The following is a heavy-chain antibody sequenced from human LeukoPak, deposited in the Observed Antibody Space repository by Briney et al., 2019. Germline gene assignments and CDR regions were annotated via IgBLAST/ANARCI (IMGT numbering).Heavy chain of an antibody. CDR2: ISYDGSNK. CDR1: GFTFSSYA. V-gene: IGHV3-30-3*01. D-gene: IGHD6-6*01. J-gene: IGHJ4*02. CDR3: AREGSSSPYYLDY. Sequence: GRSLRLSCAASGFTFSSYAMHWVRQAPGKGLEWVAVISYDGSNKYYADSVKGRFTISRDNSKNTLYLQMNSLRAEDTAVYYCAREGSSSPYYLDYWGQGTLVTVSS.